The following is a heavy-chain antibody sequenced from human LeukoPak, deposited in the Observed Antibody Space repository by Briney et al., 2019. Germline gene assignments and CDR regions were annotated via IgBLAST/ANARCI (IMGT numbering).Heavy chain of an antibody. V-gene: IGHV1-2*06. CDR2: INPNSGGT. D-gene: IGHD2-2*01. Sequence: GASVKVSCKASGYTFTGYYMHWVRQAPGQGLEWMGRINPNSGGTNYAQKFQGRVTMTRDTSISTAYMELSRLRSDDTAVYYCARRRVPAAIEDAYYYYYMDVWGEGTTVTVSS. CDR1: GYTFTGYY. J-gene: IGHJ6*03. CDR3: ARRRVPAAIEDAYYYYYMDV.